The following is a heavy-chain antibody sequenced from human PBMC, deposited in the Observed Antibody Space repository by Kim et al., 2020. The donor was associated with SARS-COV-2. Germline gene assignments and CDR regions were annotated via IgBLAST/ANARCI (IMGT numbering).Heavy chain of an antibody. CDR3: ARGFQRDIVATICFDY. V-gene: IGHV3-48*03. CDR2: ISSSGSTI. J-gene: IGHJ4*02. CDR1: GFTFSSYE. D-gene: IGHD5-12*01. Sequence: GGSLRLSCAASGFTFSSYEMNWVRQAPGKGLEWVSYISSSGSTIYYADSVKGRFTISRDNAKNSLYLQMNSLRAEDTAVYYCARGFQRDIVATICFDYWGQGTLVTVSS.